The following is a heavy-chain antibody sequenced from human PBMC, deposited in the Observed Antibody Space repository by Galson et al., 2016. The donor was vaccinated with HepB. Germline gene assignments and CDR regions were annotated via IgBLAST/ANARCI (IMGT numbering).Heavy chain of an antibody. J-gene: IGHJ4*02. CDR1: GGSISGFF. CDR2: IHYSGST. D-gene: IGHD1-26*01. CDR3: ARDGDGSGSYFGAFY. Sequence: ETLSLTCSVSGGSISGFFWSWIRQPPGKGLEWIGYIHYSGSTNYNPSLKSRVTMSVDTSKNQFSLRLSSVTAADTAVYYCARDGDGSGSYFGAFYWGQGTLVTVSS. V-gene: IGHV4-59*12.